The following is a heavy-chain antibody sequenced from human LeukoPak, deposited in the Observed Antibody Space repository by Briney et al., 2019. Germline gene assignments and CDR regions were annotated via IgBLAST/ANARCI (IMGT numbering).Heavy chain of an antibody. CDR1: GYTLTGYY. V-gene: IGHV1-2*02. J-gene: IGHJ4*02. D-gene: IGHD6-19*01. CDR2: INPNSGGT. CDR3: ARVGSGWSTSFDY. Sequence: ASVKVSCKASGYTLTGYYLHWVRQAPGQGLEWMGWINPNSGGTNYAQKFQGRVTMTRDTSISTAYMELSRLRPDDTAVYYCARVGSGWSTSFDYWGQGTLVTVSS.